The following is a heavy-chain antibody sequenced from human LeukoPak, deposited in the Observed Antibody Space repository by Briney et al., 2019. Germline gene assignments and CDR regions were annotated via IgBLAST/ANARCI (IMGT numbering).Heavy chain of an antibody. CDR3: ARIGLSDYYDSSGGSIGY. CDR1: GGSISSGDYY. V-gene: IGHV4-30-4*01. Sequence: SQTLSLTCTVSGGSISSGDYYWSWIRQPPGKGLEWIGYIYDSGSTYYNPSLKSRVTISVDTSKNQFSLKLSSVTAADTAVYYCARIGLSDYYDSSGGSIGYWGQGTLVTVSS. CDR2: IYDSGST. J-gene: IGHJ4*02. D-gene: IGHD3-22*01.